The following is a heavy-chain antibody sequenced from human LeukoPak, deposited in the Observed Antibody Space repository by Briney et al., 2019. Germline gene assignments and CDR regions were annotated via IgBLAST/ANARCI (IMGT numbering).Heavy chain of an antibody. CDR2: IYTSGST. Sequence: TLSLTCTVSGGSISSGSYYWSWIRQPAGKGLEWIGRIYTSGSTNYNPSLKSRVTISVDTSKNQFSLKLSSVTAADTAVYYCARAGYCSSTSCPPGFDYWGQGTLVTVSS. D-gene: IGHD2-2*01. CDR1: GGSISSGSYY. CDR3: ARAGYCSSTSCPPGFDY. J-gene: IGHJ4*02. V-gene: IGHV4-61*02.